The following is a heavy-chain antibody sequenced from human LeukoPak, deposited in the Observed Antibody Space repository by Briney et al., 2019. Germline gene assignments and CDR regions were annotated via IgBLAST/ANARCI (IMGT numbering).Heavy chain of an antibody. D-gene: IGHD3-9*01. CDR2: IYYSGST. V-gene: IGHV4-39*01. CDR1: GYSISSSSYY. Sequence: TSETLSLTCTVSGYSISSSSYYWGWIRQPPGKGLEWIGSIYYSGSTYYNPSLKSRVTISVDTSKNQFSLKLSSVTAADTAVYYCASPPHYDILTGYYIPDYWGQGTLVTVSS. J-gene: IGHJ4*02. CDR3: ASPPHYDILTGYYIPDY.